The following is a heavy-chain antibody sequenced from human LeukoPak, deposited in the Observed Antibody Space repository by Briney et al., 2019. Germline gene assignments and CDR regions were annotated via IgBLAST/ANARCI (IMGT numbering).Heavy chain of an antibody. CDR2: IYTSGST. D-gene: IGHD3-22*01. CDR1: GGSISNYY. Sequence: PSETLSLTCTVSGGSISNYYWSWIRQPAGKGLEWIGRIYTSGSTNYNPSLKSRVTMSVDTSKNQFSLKLSSVTAADTAVYYCARDRYYYDSSGYVHFDYWGQGTLVTVSS. V-gene: IGHV4-4*07. J-gene: IGHJ4*02. CDR3: ARDRYYYDSSGYVHFDY.